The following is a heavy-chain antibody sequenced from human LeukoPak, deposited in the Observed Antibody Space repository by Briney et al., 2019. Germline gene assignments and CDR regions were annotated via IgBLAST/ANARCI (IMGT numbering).Heavy chain of an antibody. CDR1: GFTFSSYE. CDR2: ISSSGSTI. V-gene: IGHV3-48*03. D-gene: IGHD3-10*01. Sequence: PGGSLRLSCAASGFTFSSYEVNWVRQVPGKGLEWVSYISSSGSTIYYADSVKGRFTISRDNAKNSLYLQMNSLRAEDTAVYYCARAGGYYLAWGQGTLVTVSS. CDR3: ARAGGYYLA. J-gene: IGHJ4*02.